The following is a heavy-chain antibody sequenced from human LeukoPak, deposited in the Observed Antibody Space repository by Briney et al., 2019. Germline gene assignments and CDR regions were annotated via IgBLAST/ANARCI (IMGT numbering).Heavy chain of an antibody. CDR2: ISWSSGSI. V-gene: IGHV3-9*01. CDR1: GFTFDDYA. Sequence: GGSLRLSCAASGFTFDDYAMHWVRQAPGKGLEWVSGISWSSGSIGYADSVKGRFTISRDNAKNSLYLQMNSLRAEDTALYYCAKGPYDFWSGHLHYFDYWGQGTLVTVSS. CDR3: AKGPYDFWSGHLHYFDY. J-gene: IGHJ4*02. D-gene: IGHD3-3*01.